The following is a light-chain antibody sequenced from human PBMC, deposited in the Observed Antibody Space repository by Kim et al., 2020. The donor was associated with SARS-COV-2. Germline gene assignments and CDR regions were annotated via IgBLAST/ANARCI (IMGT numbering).Light chain of an antibody. CDR2: EDN. CDR1: SGSIASNY. Sequence: KTVTISCTRSSGSIASNYVQWYQQRPGSSPTTVIYEDNQRPSGVPDRFSGSIDSSSNSASLTISGLKTEDEADYYCQSYDSNNHVVFGGGTQLTVL. CDR3: QSYDSNNHVV. V-gene: IGLV6-57*01. J-gene: IGLJ2*01.